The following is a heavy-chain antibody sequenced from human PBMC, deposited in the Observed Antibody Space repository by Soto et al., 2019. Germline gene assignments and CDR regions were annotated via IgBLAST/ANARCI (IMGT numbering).Heavy chain of an antibody. CDR3: ARGGDDLRLEK. D-gene: IGHD1-1*01. Sequence: QVQLVESGGGLVKPGGSLRLSCAASGFTFSDFYMSWIRQAPGKGLEWVSYISSSGSTIHYADFVKGRFTISRDNAAKKSLFLQMNSLRAEDTAVYYCARGGDDLRLEKWGQGPRVTVS. CDR2: ISSSGSTI. CDR1: GFTFSDFY. V-gene: IGHV3-11*01. J-gene: IGHJ4*02.